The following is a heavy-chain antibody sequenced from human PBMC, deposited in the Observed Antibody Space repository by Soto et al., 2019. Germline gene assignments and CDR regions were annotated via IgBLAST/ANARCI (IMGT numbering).Heavy chain of an antibody. J-gene: IGHJ4*02. CDR1: GYTFTNYD. CDR2: MKPNSGNT. D-gene: IGHD2-8*01. Sequence: QVHLVQSGAEVKKPGASVKVSCKASGYTFTNYDINWVRQATGQGLEWMGWMKPNSGNTGYAPKVQGRVTMTRNTAMNTAYMELSSLTSEDTAVYYCVRSGYCTNGVCYYGDFDYWGQGTLVTVSS. V-gene: IGHV1-8*01. CDR3: VRSGYCTNGVCYYGDFDY.